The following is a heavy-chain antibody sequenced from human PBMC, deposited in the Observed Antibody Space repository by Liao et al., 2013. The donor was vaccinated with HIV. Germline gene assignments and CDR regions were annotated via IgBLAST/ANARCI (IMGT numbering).Heavy chain of an antibody. Sequence: QVQLQQWGAGLLKPSETLSLTCAVYGGSFSGYYWSWIRQPPGKGLEWIGEINHSGSTNYNPSLKSRVTISVDTSKNQFSLKLSSVTAADTAVYYCARTIFEGAASWDYWGQGNPWVTVSS. CDR1: GGSFSGYY. J-gene: IGHJ4*02. CDR3: ARTIFEGAASWDY. CDR2: INHSGST. V-gene: IGHV4-34*01. D-gene: IGHD3-3*01.